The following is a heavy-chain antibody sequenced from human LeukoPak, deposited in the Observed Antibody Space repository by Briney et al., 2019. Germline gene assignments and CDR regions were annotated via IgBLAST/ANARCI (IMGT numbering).Heavy chain of an antibody. J-gene: IGHJ6*02. CDR3: ARDWGYYYYYGMDV. V-gene: IGHV3-21*01. Sequence: GGSLRLSCAASGFTFSSYIMNWVRQAPGKGLEWVLSISSSSYIYYADSVKGRFTISRDNAKNSLYLQMNSLRAEDTAVYYCARDWGYYYYYGMDVWGQGTTVSVSS. CDR1: GFTFSSYI. D-gene: IGHD3-16*01. CDR2: ISSSSYI.